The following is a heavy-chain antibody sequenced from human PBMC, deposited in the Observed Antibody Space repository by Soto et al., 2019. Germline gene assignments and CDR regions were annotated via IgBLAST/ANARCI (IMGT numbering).Heavy chain of an antibody. CDR2: ISYDGSNK. CDR1: GLTFSSYA. J-gene: IGHJ4*02. D-gene: IGHD2-15*01. Sequence: GGSLRLPGAASGLTFSSYAMHWVGQAPGKGLEWVAVISYDGSNKLYADSVKGRFTISRVNSKNSLYLQMNSLRAEDTAVYYCAKDPGYCSGGSCEGYFDYLGQGTLVTVSS. CDR3: AKDPGYCSGGSCEGYFDY. V-gene: IGHV3-30-3*01.